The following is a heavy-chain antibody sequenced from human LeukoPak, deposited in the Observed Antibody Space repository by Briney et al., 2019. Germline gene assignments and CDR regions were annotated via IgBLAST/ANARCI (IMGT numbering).Heavy chain of an antibody. J-gene: IGHJ5*02. CDR2: ISSSGTTI. CDR3: ARLLVVTPGVGP. CDR1: GFTFSSYE. V-gene: IGHV3-48*03. D-gene: IGHD2-15*01. Sequence: PGGSLRLSCAASGFTFSSYEMHWVRQAPGKGLEWVADISSSGTTIYYADSVKGRFTISRDNAKNSLYLQMNSLRAEDTAVYYCARLLVVTPGVGPWGQGTLVTVSS.